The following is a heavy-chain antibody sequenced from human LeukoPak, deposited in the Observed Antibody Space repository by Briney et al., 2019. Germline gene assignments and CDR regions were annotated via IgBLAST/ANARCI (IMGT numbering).Heavy chain of an antibody. V-gene: IGHV3-7*01. D-gene: IGHD3-3*01. CDR1: GFTFSSYW. Sequence: GGSLRLSCAASGFTFSSYWMSWVRQAPGKGLEWVANIKQDGSEKYYVDSVKGRFTITRDNAKNSLYLQMNSLRAEDTAVYYCARVTYYDFWSGYYHYWGQGTLVTVSS. CDR3: ARVTYYDFWSGYYHY. J-gene: IGHJ4*02. CDR2: IKQDGSEK.